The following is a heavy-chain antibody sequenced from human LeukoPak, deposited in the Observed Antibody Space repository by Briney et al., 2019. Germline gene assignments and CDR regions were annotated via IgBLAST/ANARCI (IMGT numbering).Heavy chain of an antibody. CDR2: INPNSGGT. CDR1: GYTLSSYY. V-gene: IGHV1-2*02. D-gene: IGHD6-13*01. Sequence: EASVKVSCKASGYTLSSYYMHWVRQAPGQGLEWMGWINPNSGGTNYAQKFQGRVTMTRDTSISTAYMELSRLRSDDTAVYYCASATSWYQFDYWGQGTLVTVSS. J-gene: IGHJ4*02. CDR3: ASATSWYQFDY.